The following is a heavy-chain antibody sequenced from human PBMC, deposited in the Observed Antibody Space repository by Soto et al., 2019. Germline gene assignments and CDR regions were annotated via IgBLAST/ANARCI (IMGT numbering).Heavy chain of an antibody. CDR3: ARDRYCSGGSCYEDY. D-gene: IGHD2-15*01. V-gene: IGHV1-69*04. J-gene: IGHJ4*02. CDR1: GCTFSSYT. Sequence: SVKVSCKASGCTFSSYTISWVRQAPGQGLEWMGRIIPILGIANYAQKFQGRVTITADKSTSTAYMELSSLRSEDTAVYYCARDRYCSGGSCYEDYWGQGTLVTVSS. CDR2: IIPILGIA.